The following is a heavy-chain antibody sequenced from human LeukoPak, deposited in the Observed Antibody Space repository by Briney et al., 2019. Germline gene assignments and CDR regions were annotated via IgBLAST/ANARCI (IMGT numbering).Heavy chain of an antibody. CDR3: ARIAYYDILTGYYLSALGYYYYGMDV. J-gene: IGHJ6*02. D-gene: IGHD3-9*01. CDR1: GGSISSSNW. CDR2: TSHSGST. V-gene: IGHV4-4*02. Sequence: SETLSLTCAVSGGSISSSNWWSWVRQPPGKGLAWIGETSHSGSTNYNPSLKSRVTISVDKSKNQFSLKLSSVTAADTAVYYCARIAYYDILTGYYLSALGYYYYGMDVWGQGTTVTVSS.